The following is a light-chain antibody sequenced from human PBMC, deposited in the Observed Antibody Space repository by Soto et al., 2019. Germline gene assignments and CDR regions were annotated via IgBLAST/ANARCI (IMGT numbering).Light chain of an antibody. V-gene: IGLV2-14*01. Sequence: QSVLTQPASVSGSPGQSITISCTGTSSDVGGYNYDAWYQQHPGKVPRLMIYEVSNRPSGVSNRFSGSKSGSTASLTISGLQAEDEADYYCISYTSSSTSYVFGTGTKVTV. CDR1: SSDVGGYNY. CDR2: EVS. CDR3: ISYTSSSTSYV. J-gene: IGLJ1*01.